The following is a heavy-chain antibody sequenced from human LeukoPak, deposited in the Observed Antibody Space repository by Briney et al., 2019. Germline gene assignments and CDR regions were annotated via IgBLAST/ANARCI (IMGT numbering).Heavy chain of an antibody. CDR3: AGRNDYYYYTDV. J-gene: IGHJ6*03. CDR2: IYYSGST. CDR1: GGSISSYY. Sequence: PSETLSLTCTVSGGSISSYYWSWIRQPPGKGLEWIGYIYYSGSTNYNPSLKSRVTISVDTSKNQFSLKLSSVTAADTAVYYCAGRNDYYYYTDVWGKGTTVTVSS. V-gene: IGHV4-59*01.